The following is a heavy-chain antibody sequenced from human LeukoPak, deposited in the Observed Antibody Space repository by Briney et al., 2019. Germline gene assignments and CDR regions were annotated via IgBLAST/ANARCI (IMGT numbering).Heavy chain of an antibody. CDR1: GFTFITYS. J-gene: IGHJ1*01. V-gene: IGHV3-21*01. Sequence: KPGGSLRLSCAASGFTFITYSMNWVRQAPEKGLEWVSSISSTGNYIYYADSVKGRFTISRDNAKNSLYLQMDSLRAEDTAVYYCARGNYYCGGDCYTAEYFQHWGQGTLVTVSS. CDR3: ARGNYYCGGDCYTAEYFQH. CDR2: ISSTGNYI. D-gene: IGHD2-21*02.